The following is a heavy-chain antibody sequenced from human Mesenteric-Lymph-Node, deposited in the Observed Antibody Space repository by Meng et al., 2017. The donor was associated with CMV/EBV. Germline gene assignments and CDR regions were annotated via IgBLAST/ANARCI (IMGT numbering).Heavy chain of an antibody. V-gene: IGHV3-48*03. Sequence: GESLKISCAASGFTFSSYEMNWVRQAPGKGLEWVSYISSSGSTIYYADSVKGRFTISRDNAKNSLYLQMNSLRAEDTAVYHCARERYSNSLEWGQGTLVTVSS. CDR2: ISSSGSTI. CDR1: GFTFSSYE. J-gene: IGHJ4*02. D-gene: IGHD6-6*01. CDR3: ARERYSNSLE.